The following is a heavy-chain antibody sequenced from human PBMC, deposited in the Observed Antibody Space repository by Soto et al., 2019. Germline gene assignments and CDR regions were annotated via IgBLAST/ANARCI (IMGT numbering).Heavy chain of an antibody. CDR2: ISYDGSNK. J-gene: IGHJ6*02. V-gene: IGHV3-30*18. CDR1: GFTFSSYG. D-gene: IGHD1-26*01. Sequence: GVSLRLFCAASGFTFSSYGMHWVRQAPGKGLEWVAVISYDGSNKYYADSVKGRFTISRDNSKNTLYLQMNSLRAEDTAVYYCAKDXVRRGATKGIYYYGMDVWGQGTTVTVSS. CDR3: AKDXVRRGATKGIYYYGMDV.